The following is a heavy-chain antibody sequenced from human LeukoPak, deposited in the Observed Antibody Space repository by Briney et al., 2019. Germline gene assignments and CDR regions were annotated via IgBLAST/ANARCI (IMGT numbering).Heavy chain of an antibody. Sequence: SETLSLTCTVSGGSISSSSYYWGWIRQPPGKGLEWIGSIYYSGSTYYNPSLKSRVTISVDTSKNQFSLKLSSVTAADTAVYYCARGNYDILTGPLYWFDPWGQGTLVTVSS. CDR1: GGSISSSSYY. CDR2: IYYSGST. CDR3: ARGNYDILTGPLYWFDP. J-gene: IGHJ5*02. D-gene: IGHD3-9*01. V-gene: IGHV4-39*07.